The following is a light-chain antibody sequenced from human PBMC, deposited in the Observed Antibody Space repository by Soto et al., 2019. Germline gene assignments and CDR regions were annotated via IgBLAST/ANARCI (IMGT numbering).Light chain of an antibody. J-gene: IGLJ1*01. CDR2: EVS. Sequence: QSALTQPASVSGSPGQSITISCTGTSSDVGGYNYVSWYQQHPGKPPKLMIYEVSNRPSGVSNRFSGSKSGNTASLTISGLQAVDEADYYCSSYTSISTDVFGTGTKLTVL. CDR3: SSYTSISTDV. CDR1: SSDVGGYNY. V-gene: IGLV2-14*01.